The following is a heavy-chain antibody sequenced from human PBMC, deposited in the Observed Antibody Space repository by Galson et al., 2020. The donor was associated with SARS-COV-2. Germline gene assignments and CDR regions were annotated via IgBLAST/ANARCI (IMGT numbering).Heavy chain of an antibody. Sequence: GESLKISCAASGITFSDYWMSWVRQAPGKGLEWVAHIKQDGSERYYVDSVKGRFTISRDNAKNSLYLQMDSLTAEDTAVYYCARDPQLGYCSSTSCPHDAVDIWGQGTMVTVSA. J-gene: IGHJ3*02. D-gene: IGHD2-2*01. V-gene: IGHV3-7*01. CDR3: ARDPQLGYCSSTSCPHDAVDI. CDR2: IKQDGSER. CDR1: GITFSDYW.